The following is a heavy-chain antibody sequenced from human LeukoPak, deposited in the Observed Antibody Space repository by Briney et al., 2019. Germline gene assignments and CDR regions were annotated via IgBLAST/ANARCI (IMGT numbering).Heavy chain of an antibody. Sequence: SETLSLTCAVSGGPTMTHPYYWGWIRQPPGKGLEWLGSIFYDGTTYYSPSLKSRVSVSADTSRNQFSLSLTSASAADTAVYYCVRSGVVLQTGFDFWGQGALVTVSS. CDR3: VRSGVVLQTGFDF. J-gene: IGHJ4*02. V-gene: IGHV4-39*07. CDR2: IFYDGTT. CDR1: GGPTMTHPYY. D-gene: IGHD3-16*01.